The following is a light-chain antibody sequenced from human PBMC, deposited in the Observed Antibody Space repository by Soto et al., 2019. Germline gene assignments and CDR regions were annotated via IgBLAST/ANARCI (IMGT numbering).Light chain of an antibody. CDR1: QGVSSY. J-gene: IGKJ5*01. Sequence: EIVLTQSRGTLSLSPGERATLSCIASQGVSSYLAWYQQKPGQAPRLLIYDASNRATGIPARFSGSGPGTDFTLTISSLEPEDFAVYYCQQRSNWSSITFGQGTRLEIK. V-gene: IGKV3D-11*01. CDR3: QQRSNWSSIT. CDR2: DAS.